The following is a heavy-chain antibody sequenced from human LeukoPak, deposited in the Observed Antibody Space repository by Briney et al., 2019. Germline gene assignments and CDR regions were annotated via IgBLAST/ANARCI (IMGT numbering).Heavy chain of an antibody. Sequence: PGGSLRLSCAASGFTFSSYGMHWVRQAPGKGLEWVAVISYDGSNKYYADSVKGRFTISRDNSKNTLYLQMNSLRAEDTAVYYCAKARPLRYFDWLLRNYYYYGMDVWGQGTTVTVSS. CDR3: AKARPLRYFDWLLRNYYYYGMDV. J-gene: IGHJ6*02. D-gene: IGHD3-9*01. CDR1: GFTFSSYG. V-gene: IGHV3-30*18. CDR2: ISYDGSNK.